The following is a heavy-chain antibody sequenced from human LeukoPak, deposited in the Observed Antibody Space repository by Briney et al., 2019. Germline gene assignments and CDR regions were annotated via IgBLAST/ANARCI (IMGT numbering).Heavy chain of an antibody. Sequence: SETLSLTCAVYGGSFSGYYWSWIRQPPGKGLEWIGEINHSGSTNYNPSLKSRVTMSVDTSKNQFSLKLSSVTAADTAVYYCARGRVGALSDYWGQGTLVTVSS. CDR1: GGSFSGYY. V-gene: IGHV4-34*01. D-gene: IGHD1-26*01. CDR2: INHSGST. J-gene: IGHJ4*02. CDR3: ARGRVGALSDY.